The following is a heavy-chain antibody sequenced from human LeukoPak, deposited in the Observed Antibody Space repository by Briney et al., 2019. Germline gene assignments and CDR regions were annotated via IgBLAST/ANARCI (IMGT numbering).Heavy chain of an antibody. J-gene: IGHJ6*03. CDR2: IYTSGST. CDR1: GGSISSYY. CDR3: ARVQKIVVVPAAIGENYYYYYMDV. V-gene: IGHV4-4*07. Sequence: SETLSLTCTVSGGSISSYYWSWIRQPAGKGLEWIGRIYTSGSTNYNPSLKSQVTMSVDTSKNQFSLKLSSVTAADTAVYYCARVQKIVVVPAAIGENYYYYYMDVWGKGTTVTVSS. D-gene: IGHD2-2*01.